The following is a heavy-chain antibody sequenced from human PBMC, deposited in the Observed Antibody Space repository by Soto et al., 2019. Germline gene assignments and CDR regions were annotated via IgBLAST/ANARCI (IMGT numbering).Heavy chain of an antibody. CDR1: GYTFTGYY. CDR3: ASATTPPYYYYYYGMDV. V-gene: IGHV1-2*02. D-gene: IGHD1-26*01. CDR2: INPNSGGT. J-gene: IGHJ6*02. Sequence: GASVKVSCKASGYTFTGYYMHWMRQAPGQGLEWMGWINPNSGGTNYAQKFQGRVTMTRDTSISTAYMELSRLRSDDTAVYYCASATTPPYYYYYYGMDVWGQGTTVTVSS.